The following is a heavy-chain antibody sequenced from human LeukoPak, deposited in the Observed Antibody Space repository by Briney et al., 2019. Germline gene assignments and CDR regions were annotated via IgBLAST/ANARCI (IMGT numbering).Heavy chain of an antibody. J-gene: IGHJ4*02. CDR2: FFYSGNT. CDR1: GGSISRSSYY. D-gene: IGHD1-26*01. CDR3: WGTVGATFHFDY. V-gene: IGHV4-39*01. Sequence: SETLSLTCTVSGGSISRSSYYWGWIRQTPGKGLEWMGGFFYSGNTYYNPSLNSRVTISVETSKNQFSLRLSSVTAADTAVYYYWGTVGATFHFDYWGQGTLVTVSS.